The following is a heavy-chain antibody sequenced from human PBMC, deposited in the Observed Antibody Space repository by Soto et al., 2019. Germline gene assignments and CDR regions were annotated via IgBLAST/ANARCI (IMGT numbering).Heavy chain of an antibody. CDR2: IYYSGST. Sequence: PSETLSLTCTVSGGSISSGGYYWSWIRQHPGKGLEWIGYIYYSGSTYYNPSLKSRVTISVDTSKNQFSLKLSSVTAADTAVYYCARVGELGGTSYYYYGMDVWGQGTTVTVSS. J-gene: IGHJ6*02. V-gene: IGHV4-31*03. CDR3: ARVGELGGTSYYYYGMDV. D-gene: IGHD2-15*01. CDR1: GGSISSGGYY.